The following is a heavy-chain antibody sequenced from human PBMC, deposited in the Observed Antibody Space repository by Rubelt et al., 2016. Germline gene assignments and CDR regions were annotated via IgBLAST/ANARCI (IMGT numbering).Heavy chain of an antibody. CDR3: ATAVGYSGSYYGMD. D-gene: IGHD1-26*01. CDR2: FDPEDGET. J-gene: IGHJ4*02. V-gene: IGHV1-24*01. Sequence: APGKGLEWMGGFDPEDGETIYAQKFQGRVTMTEDTSTDPAYMELSSLSSEDTAVYYCATAVGYSGSYYGMDWGQGTLVTVSS.